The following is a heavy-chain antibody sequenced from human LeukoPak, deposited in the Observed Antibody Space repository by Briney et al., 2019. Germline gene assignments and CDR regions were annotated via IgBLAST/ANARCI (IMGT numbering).Heavy chain of an antibody. V-gene: IGHV1-69*05. Sequence: SVKVSCKASGGTFSSYAISWVRQAPGQGLELMGRIIPIFGTANYAQKFQGRVTITTDEPTSTAYMELSSLRSEDTAVYYCARGLPQYAFDIWGQGTMVTVSS. CDR3: ARGLPQYAFDI. J-gene: IGHJ3*02. CDR1: GGTFSSYA. D-gene: IGHD2-15*01. CDR2: IIPIFGTA.